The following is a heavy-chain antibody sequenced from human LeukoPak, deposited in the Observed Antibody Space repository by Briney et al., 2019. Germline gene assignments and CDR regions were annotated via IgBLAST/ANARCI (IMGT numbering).Heavy chain of an antibody. J-gene: IGHJ5*02. D-gene: IGHD6-19*01. CDR1: GGSISSSSYY. Sequence: SETLSLTCTVSGGSISSSSYYWGWIRQPPGKGLEWIGSIYYSGSTYYNPPLKSRVTISVDTSKNQFSLKLSSVTAADTAVYYCARFSGWFLGFDPWGQGTLVTVSS. V-gene: IGHV4-39*01. CDR2: IYYSGST. CDR3: ARFSGWFLGFDP.